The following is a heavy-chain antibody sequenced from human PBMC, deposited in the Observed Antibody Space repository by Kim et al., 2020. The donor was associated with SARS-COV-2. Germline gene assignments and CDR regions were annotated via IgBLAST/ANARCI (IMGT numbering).Heavy chain of an antibody. CDR2: T. Sequence: TYDNPSLRQRVTISVDTSKNHFSLKLDSLTAADTAVYYCARRGDSGRAFDIGGQGTMVTVSS. CDR3: ARRGDSGRAFDI. D-gene: IGHD6-19*01. J-gene: IGHJ3*02. V-gene: IGHV4-39*02.